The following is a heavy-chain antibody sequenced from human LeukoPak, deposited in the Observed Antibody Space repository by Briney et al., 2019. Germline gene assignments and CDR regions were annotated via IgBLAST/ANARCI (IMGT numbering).Heavy chain of an antibody. V-gene: IGHV3-48*03. D-gene: IGHD5-24*01. CDR3: ARGGNIGYKYNAFDV. Sequence: GGSLGLSCAAPGFMFHDYAIHWVRQAPGKGLEWVPFISSSGRDIYYADSVEGRFTISRDNAKNSLFLQISSLRAEDTAVYYCARGGNIGYKYNAFDVWGQGTVVTVSS. CDR1: GFMFHDYA. J-gene: IGHJ3*01. CDR2: ISSSGRDI.